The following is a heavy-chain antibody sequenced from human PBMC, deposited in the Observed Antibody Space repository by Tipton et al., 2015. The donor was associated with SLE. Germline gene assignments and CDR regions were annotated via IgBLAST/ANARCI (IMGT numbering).Heavy chain of an antibody. Sequence: TLSLTCVVSDYSIRSNYFWAWIRQPPGKGLEWIGEINHSGSTNYNPSLKSRVTISVDTSKNQFSLKVSSVTAADTAVYYCARDHGGSYYGWFDPWGQGTLVTVSS. J-gene: IGHJ5*02. D-gene: IGHD1-26*01. CDR3: ARDHGGSYYGWFDP. CDR1: DYSIRSNYF. V-gene: IGHV4-38-2*02. CDR2: INHSGST.